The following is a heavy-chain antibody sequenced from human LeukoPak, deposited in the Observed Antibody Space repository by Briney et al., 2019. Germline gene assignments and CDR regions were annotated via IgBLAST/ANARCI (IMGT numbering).Heavy chain of an antibody. J-gene: IGHJ5*02. Sequence: ASVKVSCKASGYTFTGYYMHWVRQAPGRGLEWMGWINPNSGGTNYAQKFQGRVTMTRDTSISTAYMELSRLRSDDTAVYYCARAAIGYSTYNWFDPWGQRTLVTVSS. D-gene: IGHD5-18*01. CDR3: ARAAIGYSTYNWFDP. CDR2: INPNSGGT. CDR1: GYTFTGYY. V-gene: IGHV1-2*02.